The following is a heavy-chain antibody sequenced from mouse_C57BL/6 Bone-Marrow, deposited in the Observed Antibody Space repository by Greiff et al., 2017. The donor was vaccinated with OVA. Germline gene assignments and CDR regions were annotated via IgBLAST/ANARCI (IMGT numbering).Heavy chain of an antibody. CDR3: ARYSGYFDY. J-gene: IGHJ2*01. Sequence: DVKLVESGGGLVKPGGSLTLSCAASGFTFSDYGMHWVRQAPEKGLEWVAYISSGSSTIYYADTVKGRFTISRDNAKNTLFLQMTSLRSEDTAMYYCARYSGYFDYWGQGTTLTVSS. CDR1: GFTFSDYG. D-gene: IGHD3-1*01. V-gene: IGHV5-17*01. CDR2: ISSGSSTI.